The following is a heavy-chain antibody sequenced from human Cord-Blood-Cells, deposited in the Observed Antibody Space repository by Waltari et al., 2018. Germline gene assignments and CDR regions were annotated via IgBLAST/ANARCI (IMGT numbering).Heavy chain of an antibody. Sequence: QLQLQESGPGLVKPSETLSLTCTVSGGSISSSSYYWGWIRQPPGKGLEWIGSIYYSGSTYYNPSLKSRVTISVDTSKNQFSLKLSSVTAADTAVYYCARRYCSSTSCYWYFDLWGRGTLVT. V-gene: IGHV4-39*01. CDR3: ARRYCSSTSCYWYFDL. J-gene: IGHJ2*01. D-gene: IGHD2-2*01. CDR2: IYYSGST. CDR1: GGSISSSSYY.